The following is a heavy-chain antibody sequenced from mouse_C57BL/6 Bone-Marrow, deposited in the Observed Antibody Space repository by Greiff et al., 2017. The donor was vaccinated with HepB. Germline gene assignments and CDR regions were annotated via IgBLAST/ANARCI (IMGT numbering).Heavy chain of an antibody. V-gene: IGHV5-15*04. J-gene: IGHJ4*01. Sequence: EVKVEESGGGLVQPGGSLKLSCAASGFTFSDYGMAWVRQAPRKGPEWVAFISNLAYSIYYADTVTGRFTISRENAKNTLYLEMSSLRSEDTAMYYCARGGGTMDYWGQGTSVTVSS. CDR3: ARGGGTMDY. CDR1: GFTFSDYG. CDR2: ISNLAYSI.